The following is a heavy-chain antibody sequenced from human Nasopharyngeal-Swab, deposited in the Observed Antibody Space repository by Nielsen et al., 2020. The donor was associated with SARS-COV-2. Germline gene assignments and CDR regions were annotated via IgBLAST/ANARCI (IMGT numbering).Heavy chain of an antibody. V-gene: IGHV3-48*02. Sequence: GESLKISCAASGFTFSNFRMNWVRQAPGKGLEWVSCISSNSDTKYYADSVKGRFTISRDNVKNSLYLQMNSLRHEDTAVYYCASGTYDNAPGWGQGTLVTVSS. CDR3: ASGTYDNAPG. D-gene: IGHD1-1*01. J-gene: IGHJ4*02. CDR2: ISSNSDTK. CDR1: GFTFSNFR.